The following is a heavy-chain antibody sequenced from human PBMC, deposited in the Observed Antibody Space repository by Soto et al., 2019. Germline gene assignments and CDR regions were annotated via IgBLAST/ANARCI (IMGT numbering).Heavy chain of an antibody. Sequence: SETLSLTCAVYGWSFSGYYWRWIRQPPGKGQEWIGEINHSGRTNYNPSLKSRVPISVDTSQHPFSLKLRSVTAAVTAVYFCARVGSGSIDYWGQGTLVTVSS. CDR2: INHSGRT. V-gene: IGHV4-34*01. D-gene: IGHD3-22*01. J-gene: IGHJ4*02. CDR3: ARVGSGSIDY. CDR1: GWSFSGYY.